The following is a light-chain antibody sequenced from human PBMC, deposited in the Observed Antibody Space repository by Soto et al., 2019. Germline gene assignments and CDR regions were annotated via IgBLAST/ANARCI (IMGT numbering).Light chain of an antibody. Sequence: DIVMTQSPDSLAVSLGERATIKCKSSQSLLYSSNDKSYLTWYRQKPGQPPEMLIYWASTRESGVPDRFSGSGSGTDFTLTISSLQAEDLAIYYCQQYYTTPWTFGQGTRVEAK. V-gene: IGKV4-1*01. CDR1: QSLLYSSNDKSY. J-gene: IGKJ1*01. CDR2: WAS. CDR3: QQYYTTPWT.